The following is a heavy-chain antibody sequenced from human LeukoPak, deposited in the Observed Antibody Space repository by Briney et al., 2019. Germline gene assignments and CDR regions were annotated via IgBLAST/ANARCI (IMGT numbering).Heavy chain of an antibody. V-gene: IGHV4-59*02. CDR1: GGSVSSYY. Sequence: SETLSLTCTVSGGSVSSYYWSWIRQPPGKGLEWIGYIYYSGSTNYNPSLKSRVTISVDTSKNQFSLKLSSVTAADTAVYYCARDSRNSNYYDSSGYYWGFDYWGQGTLVTVSS. CDR2: IYYSGST. J-gene: IGHJ4*02. D-gene: IGHD3-22*01. CDR3: ARDSRNSNYYDSSGYYWGFDY.